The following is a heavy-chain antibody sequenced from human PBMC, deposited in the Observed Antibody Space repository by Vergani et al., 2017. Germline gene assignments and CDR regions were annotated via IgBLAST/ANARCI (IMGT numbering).Heavy chain of an antibody. CDR2: NNPNSGGT. CDR3: ARVHGSGSYAWFDP. D-gene: IGHD3-10*01. V-gene: IGHV1-2*02. Sequence: QVQLVQSGAEVKKPGASVKVSCKASGYTFTGYYMHWVRQAPGQGLELRGWNNPNSGGTNYAQKFQGRGTMTRDKAISTAYMELSRRRSDDAAVYYCARVHGSGSYAWFDPWGQGILVTVSA. J-gene: IGHJ5*02. CDR1: GYTFTGYY.